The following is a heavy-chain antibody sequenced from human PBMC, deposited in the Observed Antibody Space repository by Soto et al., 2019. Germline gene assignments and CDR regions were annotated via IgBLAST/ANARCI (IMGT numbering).Heavy chain of an antibody. CDR1: GGSISSGGYY. CDR2: IYYSGST. D-gene: IGHD3-22*01. Sequence: PSETLSLTCTVSGGSISSGGYYWSWIRQHPGKGLEWIGYIYYSGSTYYNPSLKSRVTISVDTSKNQFSLKLSSVTAADTAVYYCARDLNYDSSGYPDAFDIWGQGTMVTVSS. J-gene: IGHJ3*02. CDR3: ARDLNYDSSGYPDAFDI. V-gene: IGHV4-31*03.